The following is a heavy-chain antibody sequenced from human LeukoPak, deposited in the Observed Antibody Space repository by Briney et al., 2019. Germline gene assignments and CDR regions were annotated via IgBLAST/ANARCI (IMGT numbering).Heavy chain of an antibody. V-gene: IGHV3-23*01. CDR1: GFTFSSYA. J-gene: IGHJ6*03. CDR3: AKGYCSSTSCYTDYYYMDV. Sequence: PGGSLRLSCAASGFTFSSYAMSWVRQAPGKGLEWVSAISGSGGSTYYADSVKGRFTISRDNSKNTLYLQMNSLRAEDMAVYYCAKGYCSSTSCYTDYYYMDVWGKGTTVTVSS. CDR2: ISGSGGST. D-gene: IGHD2-2*02.